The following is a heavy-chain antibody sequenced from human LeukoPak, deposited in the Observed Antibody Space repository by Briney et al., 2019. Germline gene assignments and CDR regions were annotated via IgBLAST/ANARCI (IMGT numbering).Heavy chain of an antibody. D-gene: IGHD5-12*01. V-gene: IGHV1-18*01. CDR3: ARTRPRGYVPLYYYYYGMDV. CDR2: ISAYNGNT. J-gene: IGHJ6*02. Sequence: GASVKVSCKASGYTFTSYGISWVRQAPGQGLEWMGWISAYNGNTNYAQKLQGIVTMTTDTSTSTAYMELRSLRSDDTAVYYCARTRPRGYVPLYYYYYGMDVWGQGTTVTVSS. CDR1: GYTFTSYG.